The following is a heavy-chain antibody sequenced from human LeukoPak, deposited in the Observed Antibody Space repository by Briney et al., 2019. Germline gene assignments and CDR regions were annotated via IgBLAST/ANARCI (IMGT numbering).Heavy chain of an antibody. Sequence: SGTLSLTCAVSGGSISSSNWWSWVRQPPGKGLEWIGEIYHSGSTNYNPSLKSRVTISVDKSKNQFSLKLSSVTDADTAVYYCARDVWAVAGTSGYWGQGTLVTVSS. V-gene: IGHV4-4*02. CDR1: GGSISSSNW. J-gene: IGHJ4*02. CDR2: IYHSGST. CDR3: ARDVWAVAGTSGY. D-gene: IGHD6-19*01.